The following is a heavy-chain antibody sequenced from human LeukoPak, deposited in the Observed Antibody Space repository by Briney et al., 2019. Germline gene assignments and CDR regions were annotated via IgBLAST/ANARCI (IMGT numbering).Heavy chain of an antibody. V-gene: IGHV3-15*01. CDR1: GFTFSNAW. CDR3: TTDFLDYYYDSSGSTLFDY. Sequence: PGGSLRLSCAASGFTFSNAWMSWVRQAPGKGLEWVGRIKSKTDGGTTDYAAPVKGRFTISRDDSKNTLYLQMNSLETEDTAVYYCTTDFLDYYYDSSGSTLFDYWGQGTLVTVSS. D-gene: IGHD3-22*01. J-gene: IGHJ4*02. CDR2: IKSKTDGGTT.